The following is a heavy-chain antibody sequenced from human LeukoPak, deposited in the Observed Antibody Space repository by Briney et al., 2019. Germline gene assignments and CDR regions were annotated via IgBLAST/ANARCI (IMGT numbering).Heavy chain of an antibody. CDR2: INHSGST. D-gene: IGHD4-23*01. Sequence: SETLSLTCTVSGGSISSGSYYWSWIRQPPGKGLEWIGEINHSGSTNYNPSLKSRVTISVDTSKSQFSLKLSSVTAADTAVYYCARLMGYSSLLDYWGQGTLVTVSS. CDR3: ARLMGYSSLLDY. V-gene: IGHV4-39*07. J-gene: IGHJ4*02. CDR1: GGSISSGSYY.